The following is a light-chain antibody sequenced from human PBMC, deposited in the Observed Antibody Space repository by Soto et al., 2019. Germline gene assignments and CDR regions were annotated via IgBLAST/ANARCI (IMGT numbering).Light chain of an antibody. CDR1: QSVSSN. CDR3: QVYGSSSKT. V-gene: IGKV3D-15*01. J-gene: IGKJ1*01. Sequence: IVMTQAPATLSVSPGESATLSCRASQSVSSNLAWYQQKPGQAPRLLMYGVSTGATGIPDRFSGSGSGTDFTITISRLQPEDFEVYFCQVYGSSSKTFGQGTKVDIK. CDR2: GVS.